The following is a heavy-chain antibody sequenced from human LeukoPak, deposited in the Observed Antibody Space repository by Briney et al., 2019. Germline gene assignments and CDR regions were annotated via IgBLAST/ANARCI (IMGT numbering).Heavy chain of an antibody. Sequence: ASVKLSCKASGYTFTGHYVHWVRQTPGQGLEWMGWINPQSGDTNYAQKFQGRVTMTRDTSIVTAYMELSRLTSDDTGVYYCGVHWGSGYYFDLWGRGIRVTVSS. CDR3: GVHWGSGYYFDL. CDR1: GYTFTGHY. J-gene: IGHJ2*01. D-gene: IGHD7-27*01. CDR2: INPQSGDT. V-gene: IGHV1-2*02.